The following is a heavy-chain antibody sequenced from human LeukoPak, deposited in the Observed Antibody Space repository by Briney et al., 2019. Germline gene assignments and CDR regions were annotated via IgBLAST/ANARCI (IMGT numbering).Heavy chain of an antibody. Sequence: SETLSLTCTVSGGSISSSNNYWNWIRQPAGKGLEWIGRIYRSGITNYNPSLKSRVTMSIDASKNQFSLKLNSVTAADTAVFYCARDYGRAYYFDSWGQGTLVTVSS. D-gene: IGHD3-10*01. J-gene: IGHJ4*02. CDR1: GGSISSSNNY. CDR2: IYRSGIT. V-gene: IGHV4-61*02. CDR3: ARDYGRAYYFDS.